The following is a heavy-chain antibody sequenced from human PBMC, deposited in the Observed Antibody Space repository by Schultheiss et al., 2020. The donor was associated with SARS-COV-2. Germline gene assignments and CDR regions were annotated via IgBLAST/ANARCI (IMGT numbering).Heavy chain of an antibody. D-gene: IGHD1-26*01. CDR3: ARDQGGWFDP. CDR1: GFTFSSYA. Sequence: GGSLRLSCAASGFTFSSYAMHWVRQAPGKGLEWVALISYDGSNKYYADSVKGRFTISRDNSKNTLFLQMNSLRTEDTAVYYCARDQGGWFDPWGQGTLVTV. CDR2: ISYDGSNK. V-gene: IGHV3-30-3*01. J-gene: IGHJ5*02.